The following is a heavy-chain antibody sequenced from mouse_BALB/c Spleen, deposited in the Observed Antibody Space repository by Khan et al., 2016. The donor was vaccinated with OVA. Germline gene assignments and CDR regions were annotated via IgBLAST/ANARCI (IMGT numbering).Heavy chain of an antibody. Sequence: VQLKESGGGLVKPGGSLKVSCAASGFTFSNYAMSWVRQTPEKRLEWVASISSGGSTYYPESVQGRFTISRDNARNILYLQMSSLRSEDTAMYYCARDCWFVYWGQGTLVTVSA. CDR3: ARDCWFVY. CDR2: ISSGGST. V-gene: IGHV5-6-5*01. CDR1: GFTFSNYA. J-gene: IGHJ3*01.